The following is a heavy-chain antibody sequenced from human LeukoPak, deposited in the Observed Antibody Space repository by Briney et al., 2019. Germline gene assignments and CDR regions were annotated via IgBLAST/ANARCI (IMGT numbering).Heavy chain of an antibody. J-gene: IGHJ4*02. CDR3: ARLIYCSGGNCNLGYFDY. V-gene: IGHV4-38-2*02. CDR2: IHHSGST. CDR1: GDSISSYY. D-gene: IGHD2-15*01. Sequence: SETLSLTCTVSGDSISSYYWSWIRQPPGKGLEWIGSIHHSGSTYYNPSLKSRVTISVDTSKNLFSLNMSSVTAADTAVYYCARLIYCSGGNCNLGYFDYWGQGTLVTVSS.